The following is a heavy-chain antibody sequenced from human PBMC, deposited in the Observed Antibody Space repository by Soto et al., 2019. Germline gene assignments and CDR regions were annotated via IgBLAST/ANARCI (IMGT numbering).Heavy chain of an antibody. D-gene: IGHD3-10*01. J-gene: IGHJ6*02. CDR1: GFTFSNYA. CDR2: ISGSGRNT. V-gene: IGHV3-23*01. Sequence: EVQKLESGGGLVHPGGSLRLSCAASGFTFSNYATNWVRQAPGKGLEWVSSISGSGRNTYYADSVKGRLTISRDSSKNTLYLQMTSLRVEDTGVYYCAKDLNGSGSFTSYYHYGMDVWGQGTTVTVSS. CDR3: AKDLNGSGSFTSYYHYGMDV.